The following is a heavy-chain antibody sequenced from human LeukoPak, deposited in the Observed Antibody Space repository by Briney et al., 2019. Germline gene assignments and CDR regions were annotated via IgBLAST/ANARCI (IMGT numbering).Heavy chain of an antibody. Sequence: PGGPLTLSCAVSGFTFSSYGMLWVRQAPGKGLEWVAFIRHDGSNKYYADSVKGRFTISRDSSKNTLYLQMNSLGAEDTAVYYCAKAYGSGWYYYFDYWGQGTLVTVSS. CDR3: AKAYGSGWYYYFDY. V-gene: IGHV3-30*02. D-gene: IGHD6-19*01. J-gene: IGHJ4*02. CDR1: GFTFSSYG. CDR2: IRHDGSNK.